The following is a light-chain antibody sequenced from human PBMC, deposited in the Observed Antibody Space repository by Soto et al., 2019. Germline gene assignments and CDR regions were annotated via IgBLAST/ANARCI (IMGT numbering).Light chain of an antibody. CDR1: QTVGIS. Sequence: LTQSPASLSLSPGERATLSCRASQTVGISLAWYQQKPGQAPRLLIYGAFNRATGIPARFSGSGSGTDFTLTISSLEPEDFAVYYCQQRNIWPPVTFGQGTRLEIK. V-gene: IGKV3-11*01. CDR3: QQRNIWPPVT. CDR2: GAF. J-gene: IGKJ5*01.